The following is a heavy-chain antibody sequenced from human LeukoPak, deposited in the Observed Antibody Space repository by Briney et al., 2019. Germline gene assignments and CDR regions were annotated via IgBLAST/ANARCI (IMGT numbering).Heavy chain of an antibody. CDR3: ARGVHGDYDYYYGMDV. CDR1: GYTFTSYG. J-gene: IGHJ6*02. D-gene: IGHD4-17*01. CDR2: ISAYNGNT. Sequence: GASVKVSCKASGYTFTSYGISWVRQAPGQGLEWMGWISAYNGNTNYAQKLQGRVTMTTDTSTSTAYMELRSLRSDDTAVYYCARGVHGDYDYYYGMDVWGQGTTVTVSS. V-gene: IGHV1-18*01.